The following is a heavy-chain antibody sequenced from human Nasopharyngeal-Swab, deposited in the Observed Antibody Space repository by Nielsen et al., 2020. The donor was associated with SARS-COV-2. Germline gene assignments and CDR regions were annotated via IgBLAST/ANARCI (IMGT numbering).Heavy chain of an antibody. D-gene: IGHD3-10*01. CDR2: INHSGII. V-gene: IGHV4-34*01. Sequence: SETLSPTCAPHGASSIGYYWTWIRQPPGKGLEWFGEINHSGIINYNPSLKSRVTTSVDTSKNQFSLKLSSVTAANTAVYYCARGRRYGSGGYSVKNGFDPWGQGTLVTVSS. CDR1: GASSIGYY. CDR3: ARGRRYGSGGYSVKNGFDP. J-gene: IGHJ5*02.